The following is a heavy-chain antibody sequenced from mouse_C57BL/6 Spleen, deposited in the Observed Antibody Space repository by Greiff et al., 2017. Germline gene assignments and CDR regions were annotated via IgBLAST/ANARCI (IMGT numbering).Heavy chain of an antibody. CDR1: GYAFSSSW. Sequence: QVQLKESGPELVKPGASVKISCKASGYAFSSSWMNWVKQRPGKGLEWIGRIYPGDGDTNYNGKFKGKATLTADKSSSTAYMQLSSLTSEDSAVYFCAKTAQVWFAYWGQGTLVTVSA. CDR3: AKTAQVWFAY. CDR2: IYPGDGDT. J-gene: IGHJ3*01. D-gene: IGHD3-2*02. V-gene: IGHV1-82*01.